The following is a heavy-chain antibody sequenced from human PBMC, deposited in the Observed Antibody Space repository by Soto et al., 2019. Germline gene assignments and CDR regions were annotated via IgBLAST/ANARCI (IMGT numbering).Heavy chain of an antibody. J-gene: IGHJ4*02. CDR1: GDTFTDYY. CDR2: VNPSGGHT. CDR3: ARGGHVVVVTAALDY. V-gene: IGHV1-46*01. Sequence: QVQLMQSGAEVKKPGASVKVSCKASGDTFTDYYIHWVRQAPGQGLEWMGTVNPSGGHTTYAQHFLGRVTKTRDTSTSTLYKGLTMLASDGPAVYYCARGGHVVVVTAALDYWGQGTLVTVSS. D-gene: IGHD2-21*02.